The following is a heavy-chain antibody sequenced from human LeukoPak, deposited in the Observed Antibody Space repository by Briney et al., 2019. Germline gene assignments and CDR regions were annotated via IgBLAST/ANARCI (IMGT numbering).Heavy chain of an antibody. CDR1: GFTVSSNY. CDR3: AREGTSSGWYPFDY. V-gene: IGHV3-53*01. Sequence: GGSLRLSCAASGFTVSSNYMSWARQAPGKGLEWVSVIYSGGSTYYADSVKGRFTISRDNSKNTLYLQMNSLRAEDTAVYYCAREGTSSGWYPFDYWGQGTQVTVSS. J-gene: IGHJ4*02. CDR2: IYSGGST. D-gene: IGHD6-19*01.